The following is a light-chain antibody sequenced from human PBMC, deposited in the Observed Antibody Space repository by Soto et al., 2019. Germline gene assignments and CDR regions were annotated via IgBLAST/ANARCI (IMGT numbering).Light chain of an antibody. CDR2: DAS. J-gene: IGKJ5*01. CDR3: QQYYSYSYT. CDR1: QNINSW. V-gene: IGKV1-5*01. Sequence: DIPMTQSPTTLSASVGDRVTITCRASQNINSWLAWYQQKPGRAPKLLIYDASSLASGVPARFSGSGSGTEFSLTISSLQPDDFATYHCQQYYSYSYTFGQGTRLDI.